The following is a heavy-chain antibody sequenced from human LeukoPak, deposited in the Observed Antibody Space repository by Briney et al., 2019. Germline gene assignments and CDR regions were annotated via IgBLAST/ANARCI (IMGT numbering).Heavy chain of an antibody. V-gene: IGHV4-59*01. J-gene: IGHJ5*02. Sequence: SETLSLTCTVSGGSISSYYWSWIRQPPGKRLEWIGNIYYSGSTKYNPSLKSRVTISVDTSKNQFSLKLSSVTAADTAVYYCAREDSSGWYNGPPWFDPWGQGTLVTVSS. CDR1: GGSISSYY. CDR2: IYYSGST. CDR3: AREDSSGWYNGPPWFDP. D-gene: IGHD6-19*01.